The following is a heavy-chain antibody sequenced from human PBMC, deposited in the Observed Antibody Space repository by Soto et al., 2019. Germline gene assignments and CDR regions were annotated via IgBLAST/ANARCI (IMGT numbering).Heavy chain of an antibody. Sequence: QVQLEQSGAEVKKPGSSVKVSCKASGGTFSNSAISWVRQAPGQGLEWMGGIMPIFRTPDYAQKFQGRVTLTADESTSTAYMELSGLRSDDTAVYYCARGKDRLQLGGNYYYIVDVWGQGTTVTVSS. J-gene: IGHJ6*02. V-gene: IGHV1-69*12. CDR3: ARGKDRLQLGGNYYYIVDV. D-gene: IGHD5-12*01. CDR1: GGTFSNSA. CDR2: IMPIFRTP.